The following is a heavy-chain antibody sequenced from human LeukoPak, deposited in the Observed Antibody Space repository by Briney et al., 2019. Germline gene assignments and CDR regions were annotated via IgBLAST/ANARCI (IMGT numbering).Heavy chain of an antibody. CDR2: IYYSGST. Sequence: SETLSLTCTVSGGPISSSSYYWGWIRQPPGKGLEWIGSIYYSGSTYYNPSLKSRVTISVDTSKNQFSLKLTSVTAADTAVYYCARRSGYSYLDYWGQGTLVTVSS. CDR1: GGPISSSSYY. CDR3: ARRSGYSYLDY. J-gene: IGHJ4*02. V-gene: IGHV4-39*01. D-gene: IGHD5-18*01.